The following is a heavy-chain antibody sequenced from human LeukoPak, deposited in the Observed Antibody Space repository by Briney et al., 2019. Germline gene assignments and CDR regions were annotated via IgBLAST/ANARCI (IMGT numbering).Heavy chain of an antibody. CDR3: ARRTYDSGWVIEY. J-gene: IGHJ4*01. CDR2: INHRGNT. V-gene: IGHV4-34*01. Sequence: SETMSLTCAVYSGSFSGYYWSWIRQPPGKGLEWIGEINHRGNTNYNPSFMTRVTISVDTSKNQFSLKLSSVTAADTAVYYCARRTYDSGWVIEYWGHGNLVTVSS. D-gene: IGHD3-22*01. CDR1: SGSFSGYY.